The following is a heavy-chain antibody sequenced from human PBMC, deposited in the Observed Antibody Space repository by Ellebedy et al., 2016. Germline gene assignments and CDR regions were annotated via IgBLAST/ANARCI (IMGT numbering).Heavy chain of an antibody. D-gene: IGHD2-8*01. CDR1: GFTFSGFA. CDR2: ISSAGSP. CDR3: ARGGMQYFEN. J-gene: IGHJ4*02. V-gene: IGHV3-23*01. Sequence: GESLKISCAASGFTFSGFAMSWVRQAPGKGLEWVSTISSAGSPNYADSVKGRFTISRDNSKNTLYLQLNSLRAEDTAIYYCARGGMQYFENWGQGTLVTVSS.